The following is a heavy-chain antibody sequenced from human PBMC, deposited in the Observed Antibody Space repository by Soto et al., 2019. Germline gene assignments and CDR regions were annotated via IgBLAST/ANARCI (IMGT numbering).Heavy chain of an antibody. CDR1: GGSFSGYY. D-gene: IGHD6-13*01. Sequence: ASETLSLTCAVYGGSFSGYYWSWIRQPPGKGLEWIGEINHSGSTNYNPSLKSRVTISVDTSKNQFSLKLSSVTAADTAVYYCARGLSRGIAAKYYFDYWGQGTLVTVSS. J-gene: IGHJ4*02. V-gene: IGHV4-34*01. CDR3: ARGLSRGIAAKYYFDY. CDR2: INHSGST.